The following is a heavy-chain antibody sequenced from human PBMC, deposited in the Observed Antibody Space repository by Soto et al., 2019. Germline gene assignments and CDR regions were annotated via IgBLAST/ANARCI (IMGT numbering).Heavy chain of an antibody. CDR3: VGGCGRPSCPYYIEV. CDR1: GFTFGSYW. J-gene: IGHJ6*03. Sequence: EEQLVESGGGLVQPGGSLRLSCAASGFTFGSYWMSWVRQAPGKGLEWVATIRQEGSENHHVDSVKSRFTLSRDNDKNSLIRQMNSLRAEDTAVYYGVGGCGRPSCPYYIEVWGKGTTVTVSS. D-gene: IGHD2-2*01. CDR2: IRQEGSEN. V-gene: IGHV3-7*01.